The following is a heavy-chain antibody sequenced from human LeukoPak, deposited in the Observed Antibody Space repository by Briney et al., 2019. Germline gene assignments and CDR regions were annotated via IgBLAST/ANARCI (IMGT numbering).Heavy chain of an antibody. CDR3: ARDLSYGQRNWFDP. CDR1: GGSISSGDYY. J-gene: IGHJ5*02. D-gene: IGHD5-18*01. V-gene: IGHV4-30-4*08. CDR2: IYYSGST. Sequence: SQTLSLTCTVSGGSISSGDYYWSWIRQPPGKCLEWIGYIYYSGSTYYNPSLKSRVTISVDTSKNQFSLKLSSVTAADTAVYYCARDLSYGQRNWFDPWGQGTLVTVSS.